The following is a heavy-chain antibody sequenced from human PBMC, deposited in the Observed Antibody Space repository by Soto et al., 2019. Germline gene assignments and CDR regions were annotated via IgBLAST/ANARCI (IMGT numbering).Heavy chain of an antibody. Sequence: GESLKISCKGSGYSFTDFWINWVRQMPGKGLECIGWIDPRDSYTNFSPSFQGHVTISVDKSITTAYLHWSSLKASDTAMYYCARRGSSGLFTLMPFDIWGQGTMVTVSS. V-gene: IGHV5-10-1*01. D-gene: IGHD6-19*01. CDR3: ARRGSSGLFTLMPFDI. CDR2: IDPRDSYT. CDR1: GYSFTDFW. J-gene: IGHJ3*02.